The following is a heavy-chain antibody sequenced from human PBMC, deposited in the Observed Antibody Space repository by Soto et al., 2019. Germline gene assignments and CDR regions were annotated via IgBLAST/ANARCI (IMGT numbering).Heavy chain of an antibody. CDR2: IKGDGITT. D-gene: IGHD3-16*01. CDR3: ARGLRGGYGMDV. CDR1: GFTFTDYW. J-gene: IGHJ6*02. V-gene: IGHV3-74*01. Sequence: EVQLVESGGDLVQPGGSLRLSCAASGFTFTDYWLHWVRQAPGKGLEWVSRIKGDGITTSYPDSVKGRVTISRDNAKNTVSVEVSSLRAEDTAVYYCARGLRGGYGMDVWGQGTTVTVSS.